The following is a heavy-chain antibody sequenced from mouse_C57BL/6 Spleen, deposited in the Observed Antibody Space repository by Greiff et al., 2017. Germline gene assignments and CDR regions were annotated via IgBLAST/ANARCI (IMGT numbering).Heavy chain of an antibody. Sequence: QVQLKQPGAELVKPGASVKLSCKASGYTFTSYWMQWVKQRPGQGLEWIGEIDPSDSYTNYNQKFKGKATLTVVTSSSTAYMQLSSLTSEDSAVYYCARRVTTVVATRFDYWGQGTTLTVSS. J-gene: IGHJ2*01. D-gene: IGHD1-1*01. CDR1: GYTFTSYW. CDR2: IDPSDSYT. V-gene: IGHV1-50*01. CDR3: ARRVTTVVATRFDY.